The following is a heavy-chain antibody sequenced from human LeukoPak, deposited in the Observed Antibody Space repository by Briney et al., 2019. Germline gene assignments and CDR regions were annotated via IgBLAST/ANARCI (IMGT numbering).Heavy chain of an antibody. J-gene: IGHJ4*02. Sequence: GESLKISCKGSGYSFTSYWIAWVRQMPGKGLEWMGIIYPDDSDTRYSPSFQGQVTISVDKFISTVYLQWSSLEASDTAIYYCAKSASLQPLDFWGQGTLVTVPS. V-gene: IGHV5-51*01. D-gene: IGHD1-1*01. CDR3: AKSASLQPLDF. CDR1: GYSFTSYW. CDR2: IYPDDSDT.